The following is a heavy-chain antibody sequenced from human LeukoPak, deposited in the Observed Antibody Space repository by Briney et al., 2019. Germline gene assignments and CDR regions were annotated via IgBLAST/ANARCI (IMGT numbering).Heavy chain of an antibody. CDR2: INHSGST. Sequence: SETLSLTCAVYGGSFSGYYWSWIRQPPGKGLEWIGEINHSGSTNYNPSLKSRVTISVDTSKNQFSLKLSSVTAADTAVYYCARRYGDYEGDWFDPWGQGTLVTVSS. V-gene: IGHV4-34*01. CDR3: ARRYGDYEGDWFDP. D-gene: IGHD4-17*01. CDR1: GGSFSGYY. J-gene: IGHJ5*02.